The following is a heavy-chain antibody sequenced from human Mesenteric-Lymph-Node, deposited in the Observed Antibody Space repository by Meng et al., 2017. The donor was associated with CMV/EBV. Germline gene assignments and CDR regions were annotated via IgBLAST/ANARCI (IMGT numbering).Heavy chain of an antibody. CDR3: ASLSSYCTNGVCRMGVDY. D-gene: IGHD2-8*01. V-gene: IGHV1-3*02. CDR2: RNAGNGNT. CDR1: FACYS. Sequence: FACYSTHGVHQAPGQKLERMGWRNAGNGNTKYSEEFQGRVTITRATSASTAYMGLSSLRSEDTAVYYCASLSSYCTNGVCRMGVDYWGQGTLVTVSS. J-gene: IGHJ4*02.